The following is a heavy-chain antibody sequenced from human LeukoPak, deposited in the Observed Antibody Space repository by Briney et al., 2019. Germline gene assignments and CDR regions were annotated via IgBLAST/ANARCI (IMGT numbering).Heavy chain of an antibody. CDR1: GDSISTTTYY. Sequence: PSETLSLTCAVSGDSISTTTYYWSWIRQAPGKGLEWLGGILYSGGTYSNPSLKSRVTLSVDTARSQFSLKLSSVTAADTAVYYCARGYYDFWSGYSPQYNWFDPWGQGTLVTVSS. CDR2: ILYSGGT. J-gene: IGHJ5*02. V-gene: IGHV4-39*07. D-gene: IGHD3-3*01. CDR3: ARGYYDFWSGYSPQYNWFDP.